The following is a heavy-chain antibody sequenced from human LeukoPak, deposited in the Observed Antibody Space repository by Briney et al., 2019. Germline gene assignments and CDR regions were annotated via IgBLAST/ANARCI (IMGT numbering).Heavy chain of an antibody. CDR1: GFTVSSNY. D-gene: IGHD3-9*01. Sequence: GGSLRLSCAASGFTVSSNYMSWVRQAPGKGLEWVSVIYSGGSTYYADSVKGRFTISRDNSKNTLYLQMNSLRAEDTAVYYCARRLSTGYYEFWGQGTLVTVSS. J-gene: IGHJ4*02. CDR2: IYSGGST. CDR3: ARRLSTGYYEF. V-gene: IGHV3-53*01.